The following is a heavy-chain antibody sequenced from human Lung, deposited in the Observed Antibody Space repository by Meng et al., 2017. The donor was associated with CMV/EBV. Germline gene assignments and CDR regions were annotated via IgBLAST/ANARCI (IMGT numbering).Heavy chain of an antibody. V-gene: IGHV1-69*10. CDR1: GGTXSSYA. J-gene: IGHJ6*02. CDR2: IIPILGIA. CDR3: ASLGYCSSTNCPFYYYYGMDV. Sequence: SXXVSXKASGGTXSSYAISWVRQAPGQGREWMGGIIPILGIANYAQKFQGRVTITADKSTSTAYMELSSLRSEDTAVYYCASLGYCSSTNCPFYYYYGMDVWXQGTTVTVSS. D-gene: IGHD2-2*01.